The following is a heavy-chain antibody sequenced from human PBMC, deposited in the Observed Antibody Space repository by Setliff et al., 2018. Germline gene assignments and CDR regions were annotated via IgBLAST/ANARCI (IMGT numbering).Heavy chain of an antibody. V-gene: IGHV5-51*01. CDR3: ARNRVALYDAFDI. CDR1: GYRFTSYW. J-gene: IGHJ3*02. CDR2: IYPDDSDT. D-gene: IGHD5-12*01. Sequence: GESLKISCKGSGYRFTSYWIGWVRQMPGKGLEWMGIIYPDDSDTVYSPSFQGQVTISADRSITTAYLQWSSLKASDTAIYYCARNRVALYDAFDIWGQGTMVTVSS.